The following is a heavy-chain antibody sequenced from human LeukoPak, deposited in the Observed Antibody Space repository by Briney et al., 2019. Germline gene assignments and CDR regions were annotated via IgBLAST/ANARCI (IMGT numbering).Heavy chain of an antibody. CDR2: ISSRGTHM. Sequence: GGSLRLSCAASGFSFSDYSLSWVRQAPEKGLEWVSFISSRGTHMYYLDSVKGRFTISRDNAKASLDLQLNSLRAEDTAVYFCARDFRIAAAVPSYFDYWGQGVLVTVSS. V-gene: IGHV3-21*01. J-gene: IGHJ4*02. CDR3: ARDFRIAAAVPSYFDY. CDR1: GFSFSDYS. D-gene: IGHD6-13*01.